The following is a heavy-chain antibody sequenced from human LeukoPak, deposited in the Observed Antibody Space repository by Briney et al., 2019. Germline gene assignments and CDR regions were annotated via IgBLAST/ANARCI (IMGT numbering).Heavy chain of an antibody. Sequence: PSETLSLTCTVSGYSISSGYYWGWIRQPPGKGLEWIGSIYHSGSTYYNPFLKSRVTISVDTSKNQFSLKLSSVTAADTAVYYCASEDATQYYYYYMDVWGKGTTVTVSS. CDR1: GYSISSGYY. CDR2: IYHSGST. J-gene: IGHJ6*03. D-gene: IGHD2-15*01. CDR3: ASEDATQYYYYYMDV. V-gene: IGHV4-38-2*02.